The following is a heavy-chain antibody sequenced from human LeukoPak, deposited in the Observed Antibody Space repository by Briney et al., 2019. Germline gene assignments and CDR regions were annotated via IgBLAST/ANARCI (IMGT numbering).Heavy chain of an antibody. CDR1: GGTFSSYA. Sequence: SVKVSCKASGGTFSSYAISWVRQAPGQGLEWMGGINPIFGTANYAQKFQGRVTITTDESTSTAYMELSSLRSEDTAVYYCAREEEDYYDSSGLFDPWGQGTLVTVSS. D-gene: IGHD3-22*01. CDR2: INPIFGTA. CDR3: AREEEDYYDSSGLFDP. J-gene: IGHJ5*02. V-gene: IGHV1-69*05.